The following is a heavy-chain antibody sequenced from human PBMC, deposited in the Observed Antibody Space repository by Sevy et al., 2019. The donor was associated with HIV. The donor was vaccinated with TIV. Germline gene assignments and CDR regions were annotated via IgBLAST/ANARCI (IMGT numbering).Heavy chain of an antibody. Sequence: GGSLRLSCAASRFTFSSYWMSWVRQAPGKGLEWVANIKQDGSEKYYVDSVKGRFTISRDNAKNSLYLQMNSLRAEDTAVYYCARAGYYRGYFDYWGQGTLVTVSS. CDR3: ARAGYYRGYFDY. D-gene: IGHD3-22*01. V-gene: IGHV3-7*01. J-gene: IGHJ4*02. CDR2: IKQDGSEK. CDR1: RFTFSSYW.